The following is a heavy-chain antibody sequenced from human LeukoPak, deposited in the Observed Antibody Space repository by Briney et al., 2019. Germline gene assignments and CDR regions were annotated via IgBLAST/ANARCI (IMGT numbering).Heavy chain of an antibody. CDR3: ATFVGYYSDTLGYYDFDY. V-gene: IGHV4-61*01. CDR2: IYYSGST. D-gene: IGHD3-22*01. J-gene: IGHJ4*02. CDR1: GGSLSSGSYY. Sequence: SETLSLTCTVSGGSLSSGSYYRSWIRQPPGKGLEWIGYIYYSGSTNYNPSLKSRVTISVDTSKNQFSLKLSSVTAADTAVYSGATFVGYYSDTLGYYDFDYWGQGTLVTVSS.